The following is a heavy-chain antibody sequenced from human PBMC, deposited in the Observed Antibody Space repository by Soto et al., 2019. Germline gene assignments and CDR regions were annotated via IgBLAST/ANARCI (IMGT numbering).Heavy chain of an antibody. D-gene: IGHD6-25*01. V-gene: IGHV1-2*02. CDR1: GYPLTDFY. CDR2: INPHTGDT. J-gene: IGHJ2*01. CDR3: AREGGAAPGARREWYLDL. Sequence: QVQLVQSGAEVKKPGASVTVSCKTSGYPLTDFYIHWVRQAPGQGLEWMAWINPHTGDTNTALKFQGRVTMTRDTSINTAFMELTRLSSEHTAVYYCAREGGAAPGARREWYLDLWGRGTLVSVSS.